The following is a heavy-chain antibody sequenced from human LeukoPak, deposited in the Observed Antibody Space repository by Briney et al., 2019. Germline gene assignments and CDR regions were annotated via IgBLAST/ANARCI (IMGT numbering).Heavy chain of an antibody. J-gene: IGHJ5*02. CDR2: MNPNSGNT. D-gene: IGHD1-26*01. V-gene: IGHV1-8*02. CDR1: GYTFTSYA. CDR3: ARVGGRRRWFDP. Sequence: GASVKVSCKASGYTFTSYAMHWVRQAPGQRLEWMGWMNPNSGNTGYAQKFQGRVTMTRNTSISTAYMELSSLRSEDTAVYYCARVGGRRRWFDPWGQGTLVTVSS.